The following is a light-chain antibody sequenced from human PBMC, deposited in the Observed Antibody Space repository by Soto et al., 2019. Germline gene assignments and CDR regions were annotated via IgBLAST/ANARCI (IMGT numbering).Light chain of an antibody. CDR2: DAS. CDR1: QSVSRY. Sequence: EIVLTQSPATLSLSPGERATLSCRASQSVSRYLAWYQQKPGQAPRLLIYDASNRATGIPARFSGSGSGTDVTLTISSLEPEDFAVDYCQQRSDWGTFGGGTKVEIK. V-gene: IGKV3-11*01. J-gene: IGKJ4*01. CDR3: QQRSDWGT.